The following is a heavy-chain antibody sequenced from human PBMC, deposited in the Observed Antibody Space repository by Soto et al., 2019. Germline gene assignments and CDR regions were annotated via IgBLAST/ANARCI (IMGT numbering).Heavy chain of an antibody. CDR3: ANEGSFDSSGFYDYFHY. CDR1: GFTFSSYT. J-gene: IGHJ4*02. D-gene: IGHD3-22*01. V-gene: IGHV3-23*01. CDR2: ISGSGGST. Sequence: EVQLLESGGGLVQPGGSLRLSCTASGFTFSSYTMSWVRQAPGQGLEWVSAISGSGGSTFYADSVKGWFAISRDNSKNTLFPQMNSLRADDTAVYYCANEGSFDSSGFYDYFHYWGQGTLVTVFS.